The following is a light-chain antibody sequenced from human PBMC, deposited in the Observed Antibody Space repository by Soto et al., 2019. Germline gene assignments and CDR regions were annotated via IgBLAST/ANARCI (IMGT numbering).Light chain of an antibody. CDR3: GSYTSSSTLYV. CDR1: SSDVGGYNY. J-gene: IGLJ1*01. V-gene: IGLV2-14*01. Sequence: QSALTKPASVSGSPGQSITISCTGTSSDVGGYNYVSWYQQHPGKAPKLMIYDVSNRPSGVSNRFSGSKSGNTASLTISGLQAEDEADYYCGSYTSSSTLYVFGTGTKLTVL. CDR2: DVS.